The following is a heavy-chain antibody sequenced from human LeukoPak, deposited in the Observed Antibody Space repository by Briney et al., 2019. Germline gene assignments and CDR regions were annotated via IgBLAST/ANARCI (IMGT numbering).Heavy chain of an antibody. Sequence: GGSLRLSCAASGFTFSSHAMSWVRQAPGKGLEWVAVISYAVNIKYYADSVKGRFTISRDSSSKTVFLQMNSLRTEDTAVYYCVREGYYESGSSPTFYFDYWGQGTLVTVSS. J-gene: IGHJ4*02. CDR3: VREGYYESGSSPTFYFDY. CDR2: ISYAVNIK. CDR1: GFTFSSHA. V-gene: IGHV3-30-3*01. D-gene: IGHD3-10*01.